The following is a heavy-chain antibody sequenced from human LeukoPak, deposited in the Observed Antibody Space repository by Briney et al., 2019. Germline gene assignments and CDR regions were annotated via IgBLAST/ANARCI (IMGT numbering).Heavy chain of an antibody. V-gene: IGHV3-30*04. CDR2: ISYDGTNK. J-gene: IGHJ6*04. CDR1: GFPLSSYA. Sequence: PGRSLRLSCAASGFPLSSYAMHWVRQAPGKGLEWVAVISYDGTNKYYADSVKGRFTISRDTSKNTLCLQMNSLRGEDTAVYYCARIREEANTWAIDGWGKGTTVTVSS. CDR3: ARIREEANTWAIDG. D-gene: IGHD1-26*01.